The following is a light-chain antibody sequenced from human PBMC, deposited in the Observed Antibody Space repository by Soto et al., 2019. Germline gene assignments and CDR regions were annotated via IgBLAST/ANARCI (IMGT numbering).Light chain of an antibody. CDR2: DAS. V-gene: IGKV3-20*01. J-gene: IGKJ4*01. CDR1: QSVSRSY. CDR3: QQYGSSLIT. Sequence: EFVLPQSPGTLSLSPGERATLSCRASQSVSRSYLAWSQQKPGQAPRLLIYDASSRATGIPDRFSGRGSGTDFTLTISRLEPEDFAVDYCQQYGSSLITFGGGTKVEIK.